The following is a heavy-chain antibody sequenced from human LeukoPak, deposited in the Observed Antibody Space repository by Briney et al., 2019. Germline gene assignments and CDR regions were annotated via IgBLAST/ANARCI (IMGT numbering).Heavy chain of an antibody. D-gene: IGHD3-3*01. Sequence: PGGSLRLSCAASGFTFSDHYMDWVRQAPGKGLEWVGRTRNKANSYSTEYAASVKGRFTISRDESKNSLYLQMNSLKTEDTAVYYCSYNFWSGYLSDYWGQGTLVTVSS. J-gene: IGHJ4*02. CDR3: SYNFWSGYLSDY. V-gene: IGHV3-72*01. CDR1: GFTFSDHY. CDR2: TRNKANSYST.